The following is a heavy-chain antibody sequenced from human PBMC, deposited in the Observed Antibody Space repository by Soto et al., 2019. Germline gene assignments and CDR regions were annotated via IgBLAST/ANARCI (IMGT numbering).Heavy chain of an antibody. Sequence: SETHSLSNSVSGGSISSYYWSWIRPPPGKGLEWIGYIYHSGSTNYNPSLKSRVTISVDKSKNQFSLKLSSVTAADTAVYYCARVPNWFDPWGQGTLVTVSS. J-gene: IGHJ5*02. CDR1: GGSISSYY. CDR2: IYHSGST. CDR3: ARVPNWFDP. V-gene: IGHV4-59*12.